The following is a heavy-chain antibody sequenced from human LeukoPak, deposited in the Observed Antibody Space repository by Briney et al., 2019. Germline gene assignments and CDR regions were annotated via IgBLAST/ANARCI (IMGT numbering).Heavy chain of an antibody. D-gene: IGHD3-10*01. V-gene: IGHV1-8*03. Sequence: ASGKVSCKASGYTFTSYDINWGRQATGQGLEWMGGMNPNSGNTGYAQKFQGRVTITRNTAISTAYMELSSLRSEDTAVYYCARGMVRGVFPLLFHVWGQGTLVTVHS. CDR1: GYTFTSYD. CDR3: ARGMVRGVFPLLFHV. CDR2: MNPNSGNT. J-gene: IGHJ4*02.